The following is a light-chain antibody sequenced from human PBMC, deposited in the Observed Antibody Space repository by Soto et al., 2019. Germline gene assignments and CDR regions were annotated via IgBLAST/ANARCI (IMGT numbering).Light chain of an antibody. J-gene: IGKJ5*01. V-gene: IGKV1-13*02. Sequence: AIQLTQSPSSLSASVGDRVTITCRASQGISSALAWYQQKPGQAPKLLIYDASSLESGVPSRFSGSGSGTDFTLTISSLQPEDFATYYCQQYNSFSITFGQGTRVEIK. CDR3: QQYNSFSIT. CDR2: DAS. CDR1: QGISSA.